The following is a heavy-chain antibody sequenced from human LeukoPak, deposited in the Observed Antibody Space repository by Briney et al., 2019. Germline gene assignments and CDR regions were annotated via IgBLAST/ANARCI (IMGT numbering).Heavy chain of an antibody. CDR1: GGSLSGDY. D-gene: IGHD3-16*01. CDR3: ARRVGRGRYYFDC. Sequence: SETLSLTCAVYGGSLSGDYWSWIRQPPGRGLEWIGEINDSGSTNYNPSLKSRVTVSVDTSKNRFSLKMNSVTAADTAVFYCARRVGRGRYYFDCWGQGALVTVST. J-gene: IGHJ4*02. CDR2: INDSGST. V-gene: IGHV4-34*01.